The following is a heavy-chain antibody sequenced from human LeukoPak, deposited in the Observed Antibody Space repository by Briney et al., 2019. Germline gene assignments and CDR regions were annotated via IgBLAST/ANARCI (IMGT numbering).Heavy chain of an antibody. CDR2: IFTSGST. CDR3: ARLAMVRGVMFYYYYYYMDV. Sequence: PSQTLSLTCTVSGGSISSGSYYWSWIRQPAGKGLEWIGRIFTSGSTNYNPSLKSRVTISVDTSKNQFSLKLSSVTAADTAVYYCARLAMVRGVMFYYYYYYMDVWGKGTTVTISS. J-gene: IGHJ6*03. CDR1: GGSISSGSYY. D-gene: IGHD3-10*01. V-gene: IGHV4-61*02.